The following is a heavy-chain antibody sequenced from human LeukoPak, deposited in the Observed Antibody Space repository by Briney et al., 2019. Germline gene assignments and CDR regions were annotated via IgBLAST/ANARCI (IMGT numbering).Heavy chain of an antibody. CDR3: ARAPSEIGGYYPEYFRH. V-gene: IGHV3-74*01. CDR2: IKSDGST. CDR1: GFTFSSYW. Sequence: PGGSLRLSCAASGFTFSSYWMHWVRQAPGKGLVWVSRIKSDGSTRYADSVKGRFTVSRDNAKNTVSLQMNSLRAEDMGVYYCARAPSEIGGYYPEYFRHWGQGTLVIVSS. J-gene: IGHJ1*01. D-gene: IGHD3-22*01.